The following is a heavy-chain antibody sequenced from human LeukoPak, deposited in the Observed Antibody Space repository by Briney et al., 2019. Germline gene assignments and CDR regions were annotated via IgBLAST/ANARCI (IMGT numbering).Heavy chain of an antibody. CDR1: GYTFTSYW. CDR3: ARLGGDTYYFGSASYPNWYFDL. J-gene: IGHJ2*01. CDR2: IYPDDSDT. Sequence: GESLKISCQASGYTFTSYWIGWVRQMPGKGLECMGIIYPDDSDTTYSPSFQGQVTISADKSFSTAYLQWSSLKASDTAIYYCARLGGDTYYFGSASYPNWYFDLWGRGTLSLSPQ. V-gene: IGHV5-51*01. D-gene: IGHD3-10*01.